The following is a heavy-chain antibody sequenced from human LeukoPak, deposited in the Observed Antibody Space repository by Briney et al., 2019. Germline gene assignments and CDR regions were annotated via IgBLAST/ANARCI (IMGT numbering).Heavy chain of an antibody. V-gene: IGHV3-21*01. J-gene: IGHJ4*02. CDR2: ISSSSSYI. Sequence: GGSLRLPCAASGFTLSSYSMNWVRQAPGKGLEWVSSISSSSSYIYYADSVKGRFTISRDNAKNSLYLQMNSLRAEDTAVYYCARGTLWRELLNYWGQGTLVTVSS. CDR1: GFTLSSYS. CDR3: ARGTLWRELLNY. D-gene: IGHD1-26*01.